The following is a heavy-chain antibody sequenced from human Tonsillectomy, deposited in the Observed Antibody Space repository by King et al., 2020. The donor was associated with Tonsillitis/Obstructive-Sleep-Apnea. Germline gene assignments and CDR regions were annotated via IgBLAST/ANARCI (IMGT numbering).Heavy chain of an antibody. D-gene: IGHD5-12*01. CDR3: ARGGVGYDFAFDI. CDR1: GYSFASYW. J-gene: IGHJ3*02. Sequence: VQLVESGAEVKKPGESLRISCKGSGYSFASYWINWVRQMPGKGLEWMGRIDPSDSYTNYRPSFQGHVTFSVDKSISTAYLQWSSLRASDTAIYYCARGGVGYDFAFDIWGQGTMVTVSS. V-gene: IGHV5-10-1*01. CDR2: IDPSDSYT.